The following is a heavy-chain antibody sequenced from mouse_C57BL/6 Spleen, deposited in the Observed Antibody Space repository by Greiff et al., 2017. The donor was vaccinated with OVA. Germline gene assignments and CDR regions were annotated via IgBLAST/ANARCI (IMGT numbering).Heavy chain of an antibody. D-gene: IGHD1-1*01. Sequence: VQLQQPGAELVMPGASVKLSCKASGYTFTSYWMHWVKQRPGQGLEWIGEIDPSDSYTNYNQKFKGKSTLTVDKSSNTAYMQHSSLTSEDSAVYYCARGPITTVVAPFDYWGQGTTLTVSS. CDR3: ARGPITTVVAPFDY. CDR1: GYTFTSYW. CDR2: IDPSDSYT. V-gene: IGHV1-69*01. J-gene: IGHJ2*01.